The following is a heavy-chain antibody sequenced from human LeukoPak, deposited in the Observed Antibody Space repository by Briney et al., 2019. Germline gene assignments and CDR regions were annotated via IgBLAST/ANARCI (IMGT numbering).Heavy chain of an antibody. D-gene: IGHD3-22*01. CDR3: ARDLWLLHFDY. J-gene: IGHJ4*02. Sequence: TGGSLRLSCAASGLTFSSYSMNWVRQAPGKGLEWVSYISSSSSTIYYADSVKGRFTISRDNAKNSLYLQMNSLRAEDTAVYYCARDLWLLHFDYWGQGTLVAVSS. CDR1: GLTFSSYS. V-gene: IGHV3-48*01. CDR2: ISSSSSTI.